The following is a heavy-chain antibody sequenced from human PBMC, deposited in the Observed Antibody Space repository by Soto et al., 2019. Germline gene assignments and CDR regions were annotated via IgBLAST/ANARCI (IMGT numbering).Heavy chain of an antibody. CDR3: ARVDTAMVIRAVYWYFDL. Sequence: GSLRLSCAASGFTVSSNYMSWVRQAPGKGLEWVSVIYSGGSTYYADSVKGRFTISRDNSKNTLYLQMNSLRAEDTAVYCCARVDTAMVIRAVYWYFDLWGRGTLVTVSS. CDR1: GFTVSSNY. D-gene: IGHD5-18*01. V-gene: IGHV3-53*01. CDR2: IYSGGST. J-gene: IGHJ2*01.